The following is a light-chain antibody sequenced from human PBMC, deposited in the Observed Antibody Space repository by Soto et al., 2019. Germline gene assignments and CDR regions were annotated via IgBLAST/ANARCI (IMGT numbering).Light chain of an antibody. CDR2: AAS. CDR1: QTISSY. Sequence: DIQMTQSPSSLSASVGDRVTITCRASQTISSYLNWYQQKPGKAPTLLIYAASGLQSGVPSRFSGSGSGTDFTLTISSLQPEDFATYYCQQSYSTRWTFGQGTKVEIK. J-gene: IGKJ1*01. CDR3: QQSYSTRWT. V-gene: IGKV1-39*01.